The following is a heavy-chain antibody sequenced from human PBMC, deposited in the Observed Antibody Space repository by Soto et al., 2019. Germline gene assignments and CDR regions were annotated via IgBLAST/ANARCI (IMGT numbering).Heavy chain of an antibody. CDR3: ATQLSSGWYSDYYYYGMDV. CDR1: GFTFSSYW. V-gene: IGHV3-7*03. J-gene: IGHJ6*02. CDR2: IKQDGSEK. Sequence: GGSLRLSCAASGFTFSSYWMSWVRQAPGKGLEWVANIKQDGSEKYYVDSVKGRFTISRDNAKNSLYLQMNSLRAEDTAVYYCATQLSSGWYSDYYYYGMDVWGQGTTVTVSS. D-gene: IGHD6-19*01.